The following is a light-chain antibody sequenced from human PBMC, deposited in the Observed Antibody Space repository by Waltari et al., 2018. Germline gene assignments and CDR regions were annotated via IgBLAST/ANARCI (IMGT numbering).Light chain of an antibody. CDR3: NSYAGSSSWV. CDR2: DVS. CDR1: SSDVGFYNY. Sequence: QSALTQPASVSGSPGQSITISCTGTSSDVGFYNYVSWYQQHPGKAPKLMIYDVSERPSGVSNRFSGSKSGNMASLTISGLQAEDEADYYCNSYAGSSSWVFGGGTKLTVL. J-gene: IGLJ3*02. V-gene: IGLV2-14*01.